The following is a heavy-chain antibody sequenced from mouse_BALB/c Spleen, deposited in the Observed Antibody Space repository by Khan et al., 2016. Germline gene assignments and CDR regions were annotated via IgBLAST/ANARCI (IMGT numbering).Heavy chain of an antibody. J-gene: IGHJ4*01. CDR3: ARDLDY. CDR1: GYTFTTYW. Sequence: QVQLKQSGAELAKPGASVKMSCKASGYTFTTYWMHWVKQRPGQGLEWIGYINPTTGYIEYTQKFRDKATLTADKSSSTAYMQLSSLTSEDSAVYYCARDLDYWGQRTSVTVSS. V-gene: IGHV1-7*01. CDR2: INPTTGYI.